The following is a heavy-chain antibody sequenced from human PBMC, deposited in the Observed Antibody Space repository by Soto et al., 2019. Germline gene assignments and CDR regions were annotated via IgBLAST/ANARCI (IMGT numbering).Heavy chain of an antibody. CDR3: ARGPWKLGIGSLDY. Sequence: SETLSLTCTVSGGSISSYYWSWIRQPPGKGLEWIGYIYYSGSTNYNPSLKSRVTISVDTSTSTAYMELRSLRSDDTAVYYCARGPWKLGIGSLDYWGQGTLVTVSS. J-gene: IGHJ4*02. CDR2: IYYSGST. D-gene: IGHD7-27*01. CDR1: GGSISSYY. V-gene: IGHV4-59*01.